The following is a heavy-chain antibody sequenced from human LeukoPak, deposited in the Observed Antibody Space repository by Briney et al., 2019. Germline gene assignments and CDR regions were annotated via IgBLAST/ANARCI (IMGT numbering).Heavy chain of an antibody. CDR1: GGSISSGGYY. Sequence: SEALFLTCTVSGGSISSGGYYWSWIRQHPGKGLEWIGYIYHSGNTYYNPSLKSRISISVDTSKNQFSLKLSSVTAADTAVYYCARVGFDGNYAFDYWGQGTLVTVSS. CDR3: ARVGFDGNYAFDY. J-gene: IGHJ4*02. D-gene: IGHD4-17*01. V-gene: IGHV4-31*03. CDR2: IYHSGNT.